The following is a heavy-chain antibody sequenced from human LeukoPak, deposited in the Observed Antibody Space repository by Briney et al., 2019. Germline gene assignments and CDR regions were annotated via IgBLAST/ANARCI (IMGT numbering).Heavy chain of an antibody. Sequence: ASVKVSCKASGYTFTSYGISWVRQAPGQGLEWMGWISAYNGNTSHAQKFQGRFTMTTDTSTTTAYTELRSLRSDDTAVYYCARDWDYGGKSGYNWFDPWGQGTLVTVSS. D-gene: IGHD4-23*01. V-gene: IGHV1-18*01. J-gene: IGHJ5*02. CDR3: ARDWDYGGKSGYNWFDP. CDR1: GYTFTSYG. CDR2: ISAYNGNT.